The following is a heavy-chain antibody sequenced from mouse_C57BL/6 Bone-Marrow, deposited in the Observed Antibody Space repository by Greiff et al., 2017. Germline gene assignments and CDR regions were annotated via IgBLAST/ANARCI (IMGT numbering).Heavy chain of an antibody. CDR1: GYTFTSYY. CDR2: INPSNGGT. J-gene: IGHJ4*01. CDR3: TRSGDYGDYYYAMDY. V-gene: IGHV1S81*02. D-gene: IGHD2-4*01. Sequence: VKLQESGAELVKPGASVKLSCKASGYTFTSYYMYWVKQRPGQGLEWIGEINPSNGGTNFNEKFKSKATLTVAKSSSTAYMQLSSLTSEDSAVYYCTRSGDYGDYYYAMDYWGQGTSVTVSS.